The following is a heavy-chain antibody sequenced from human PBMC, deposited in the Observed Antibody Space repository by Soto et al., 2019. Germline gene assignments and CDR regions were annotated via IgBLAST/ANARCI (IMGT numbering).Heavy chain of an antibody. V-gene: IGHV1-69*13. CDR2: IIPIFGTA. D-gene: IGHD3-3*01. Sequence: SVKVSCKASGGTFSSYAISWLRQAPGQGLEWMGGIIPIFGTANYAQKFQGRVTITADESTSTAYMELSSLRSEDTAVYYCARGPYDFWSGYHRKNYFDYWGQGTLVTVSS. CDR1: GGTFSSYA. CDR3: ARGPYDFWSGYHRKNYFDY. J-gene: IGHJ4*02.